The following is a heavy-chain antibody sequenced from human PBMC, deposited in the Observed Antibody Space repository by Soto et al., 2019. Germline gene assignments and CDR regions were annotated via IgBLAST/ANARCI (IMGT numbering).Heavy chain of an antibody. CDR1: GFSFSSHW. CDR2: IESDGSST. V-gene: IGHV3-74*01. Sequence: GGSLRLSCAASGFSFSSHWMHWVRQAPGKGLVWVSRIESDGSSTNYADSVKGRFTVSRDNAKNSLYLQMHSLRDEDTAVYYCARDPGDGMDVWGQGTTVTVSS. J-gene: IGHJ6*02. CDR3: ARDPGDGMDV. D-gene: IGHD3-10*01.